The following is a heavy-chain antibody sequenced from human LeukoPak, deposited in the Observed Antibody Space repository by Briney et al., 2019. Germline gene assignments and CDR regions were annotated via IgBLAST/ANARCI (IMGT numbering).Heavy chain of an antibody. CDR1: GYTFTGYY. J-gene: IGHJ5*02. CDR3: ARDLDCDYESGWFDP. Sequence: ASVKVSCKASGYTFTGYYMHWVRQAPGQGLEWMGWINPNSGGTNYAQKFQGRVTMTRDTSISTAYMELSRLRSDDTAVYYCARDLDCDYESGWFDPWGQGTLVTVSS. D-gene: IGHD4-17*01. CDR2: INPNSGGT. V-gene: IGHV1-2*02.